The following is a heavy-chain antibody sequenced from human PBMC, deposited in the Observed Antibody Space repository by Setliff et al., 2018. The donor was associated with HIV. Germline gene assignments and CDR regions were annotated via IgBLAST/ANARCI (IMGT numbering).Heavy chain of an antibody. CDR2: IKEDRSEK. J-gene: IGHJ4*02. D-gene: IGHD1-26*01. Sequence: PGGSLRLSCIASGFTLSTYWMNWVRQAPGKGLEWVANIKEDRSEKYYVDSVKGRFTISRDNAKNSLFLQMNSLRAEDTAVYYCARGAEPSWGLNFFDYWGQGTRVTVSS. CDR3: ARGAEPSWGLNFFDY. V-gene: IGHV3-7*01. CDR1: GFTLSTYW.